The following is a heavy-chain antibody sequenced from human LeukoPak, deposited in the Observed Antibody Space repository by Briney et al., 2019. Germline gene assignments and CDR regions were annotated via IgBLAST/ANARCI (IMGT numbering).Heavy chain of an antibody. J-gene: IGHJ5*01. CDR2: INPSGGST. D-gene: IGHD6-19*01. CDR3: AKDIDTMYSSGWFVY. V-gene: IGHV1-46*01. Sequence: ASVKVSCKASGYTFTSYYMHWVRQAPGQGLEWMGIINPSGGSTSYAQKFQGRVTMTRDTSTSTVYMELSSLRSEDTAVYYCAKDIDTMYSSGWFVYWGQGTLVTVSS. CDR1: GYTFTSYY.